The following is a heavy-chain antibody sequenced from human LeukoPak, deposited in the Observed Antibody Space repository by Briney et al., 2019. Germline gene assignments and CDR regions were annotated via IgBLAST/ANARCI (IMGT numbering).Heavy chain of an antibody. Sequence: GGCLRLSCAASGFTFSSYWMSWVRQAPGKGLEWVANIKEDGSKKYYVGSVQGRFTVSRDNAKNSLYLQMNSLRVEDTAVYYCARGGYSFDYLGQGTLVTVSS. CDR1: GFTFSSYW. CDR3: ARGGYSFDY. J-gene: IGHJ4*02. V-gene: IGHV3-7*01. CDR2: IKEDGSKK. D-gene: IGHD5-12*01.